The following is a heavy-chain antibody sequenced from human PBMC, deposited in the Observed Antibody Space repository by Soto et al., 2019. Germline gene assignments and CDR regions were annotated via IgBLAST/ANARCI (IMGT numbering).Heavy chain of an antibody. CDR3: ARQILTGYNGFDH. Sequence: XGSLRLCCAASGFTFSSYEMNWVRQAPGKGLEWVSYISSSGSTIYYADSVKGRFTISRDNAKNSLYLQMNSLRAEDTAVYYCARQILTGYNGFDHWGQGPLVTVSS. J-gene: IGHJ5*02. V-gene: IGHV3-48*03. CDR1: GFTFSSYE. D-gene: IGHD3-9*01. CDR2: ISSSGSTI.